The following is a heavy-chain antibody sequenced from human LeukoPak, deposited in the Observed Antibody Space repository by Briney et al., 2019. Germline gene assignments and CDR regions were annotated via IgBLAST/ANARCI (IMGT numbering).Heavy chain of an antibody. J-gene: IGHJ4*02. V-gene: IGHV3-23*01. CDR2: IRGSGGST. CDR3: AKDSFTYGSGSYSYYFDY. Sequence: GGSLRLSCAASGFTFSSYAMNWVRQAPGKGLEWVSAIRGSGGSTHYADSVKGRFTISRDNSKNMLYLQTNSLRAEDTAVYYCAKDSFTYGSGSYSYYFDYWGQGTLVTVSS. D-gene: IGHD3-10*01. CDR1: GFTFSSYA.